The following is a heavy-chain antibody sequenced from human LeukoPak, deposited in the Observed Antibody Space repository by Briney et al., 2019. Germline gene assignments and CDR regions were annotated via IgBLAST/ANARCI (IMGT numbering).Heavy chain of an antibody. CDR1: GGSISSSSYY. Sequence: SETLSLTCTVSGGSISSSSYYWGCIRQPPGKGLECIGSIYYSGSTYYSPSLKSRVTISVDTPKNQFSLKLNSVTAADTAVYYCARHVSRYDFWNGIVGDAFDIWGQGTMVTVSS. D-gene: IGHD3-3*01. CDR3: ARHVSRYDFWNGIVGDAFDI. J-gene: IGHJ3*02. CDR2: IYYSGST. V-gene: IGHV4-39*01.